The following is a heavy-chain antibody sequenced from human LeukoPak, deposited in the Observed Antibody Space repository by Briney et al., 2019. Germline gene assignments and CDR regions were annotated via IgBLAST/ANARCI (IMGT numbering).Heavy chain of an antibody. Sequence: GGSLRLSCAASGFTFSSYAMSWVRQAPGKGLEWVSAISGSGGSTYYADSVKGRFTISRDNSKNTLYLQMNSLRAEDTAVYYCVKSYDYVWGSYRLSHFDYWGQGTLVTVSS. CDR3: VKSYDYVWGSYRLSHFDY. J-gene: IGHJ4*02. CDR1: GFTFSSYA. D-gene: IGHD3-16*02. CDR2: ISGSGGST. V-gene: IGHV3-23*01.